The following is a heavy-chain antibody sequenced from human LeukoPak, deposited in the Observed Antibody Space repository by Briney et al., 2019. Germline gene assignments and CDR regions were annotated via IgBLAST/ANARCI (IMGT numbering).Heavy chain of an antibody. J-gene: IGHJ3*02. Sequence: PSETLSLTCTVSVGSISSYYWNWIRHPPRTGLEWIGYIYYSGSTNYNPSRKSRVTISVDTSKNQFSLKLNSVTAADTAVYYCARAKGGTARAYDAFDIWGQGTMVNVSS. CDR3: ARAKGGTARAYDAFDI. CDR1: VGSISSYY. D-gene: IGHD1-26*01. CDR2: IYYSGST. V-gene: IGHV4-59*01.